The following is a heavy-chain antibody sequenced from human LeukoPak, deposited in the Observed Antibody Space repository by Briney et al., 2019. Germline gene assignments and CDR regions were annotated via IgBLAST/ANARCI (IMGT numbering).Heavy chain of an antibody. V-gene: IGHV3-49*03. CDR2: IRSKAYGETA. CDR3: ARDGGVVPAAMLGYYYYGMDV. Sequence: GGSLRLSCTASGFTFGDYAMSWIRQAPGKGLEWVGFIRSKAYGETADYAASVKGRFTISRDDSKAIAYLQMNSLRAEDTAVYYCARDGGVVPAAMLGYYYYGMDVWGQGTTVTVSS. D-gene: IGHD2-2*01. CDR1: GFTFGDYA. J-gene: IGHJ6*02.